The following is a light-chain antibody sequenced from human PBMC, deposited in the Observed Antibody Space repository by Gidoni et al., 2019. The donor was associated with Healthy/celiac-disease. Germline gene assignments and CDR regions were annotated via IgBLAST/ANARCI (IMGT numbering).Light chain of an antibody. Sequence: DIHLTQSPSFLSASVGDRVTITCRASQGISSYLAWYQQKPGKAPKLLIYAASTLQSGVPSRCSGSGSGTEFTLTISSLQPEDFATYYCQQLNSYPFFGPGTKVDIK. J-gene: IGKJ3*01. CDR3: QQLNSYPF. CDR2: AAS. CDR1: QGISSY. V-gene: IGKV1-9*01.